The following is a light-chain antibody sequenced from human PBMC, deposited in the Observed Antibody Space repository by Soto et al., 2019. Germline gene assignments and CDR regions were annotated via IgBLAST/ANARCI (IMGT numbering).Light chain of an antibody. CDR3: SSYAASNNFYFV. J-gene: IGLJ3*02. CDR2: EVT. Sequence: SALTQPLSASGSPGESVTISCTGTSSDVGGYNYVSWYQQYPGRAPKLMIYEVTKRPSGVPDRFSGSKSGNTASLTVSGLQAEDEADYYCSSYAASNNFYFVFGGGTKLTVL. V-gene: IGLV2-8*01. CDR1: SSDVGGYNY.